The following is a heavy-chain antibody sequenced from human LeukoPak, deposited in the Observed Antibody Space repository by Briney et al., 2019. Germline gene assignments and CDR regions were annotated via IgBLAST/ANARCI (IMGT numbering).Heavy chain of an antibody. CDR3: ARVSTYYYGSGSYSNFDY. CDR1: GGSISSYY. Sequence: SETLSLTCTVSGGSISSYYWSWLRQPPGKGLEWIGYIFYSGSTNYNPSLTSRVTISVDTSKSQFSLKLSSVSAADTAVYYCARVSTYYYGSGSYSNFDYWGQGTLVTVSS. D-gene: IGHD3-10*01. CDR2: IFYSGST. J-gene: IGHJ4*02. V-gene: IGHV4-59*01.